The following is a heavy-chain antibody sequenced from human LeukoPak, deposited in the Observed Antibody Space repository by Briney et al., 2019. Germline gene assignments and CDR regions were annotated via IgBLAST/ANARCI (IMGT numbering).Heavy chain of an antibody. J-gene: IGHJ4*02. CDR3: ARVRVGD. CDR2: IYSGGST. Sequence: GGSLRLSCAASGFTFSSYAMSWVRQAPGKGLEWVSVIYSGGSTYYADSVKGRFTISRDNSENTLYLQMNSLRAEDTAVYYCARVRVGDWGQGTLVTVSS. D-gene: IGHD3-16*01. V-gene: IGHV3-53*01. CDR1: GFTFSSYA.